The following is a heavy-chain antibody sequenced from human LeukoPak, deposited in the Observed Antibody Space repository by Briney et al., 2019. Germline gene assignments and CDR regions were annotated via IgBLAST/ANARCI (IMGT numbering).Heavy chain of an antibody. Sequence: PSETLSLTCTVSGGSISSYYWSWIRQPPGKGLEWIGYIYYSGSTNYNPSLKSRVTISVDTSKNQFSLKLSSVTAADTAAYYCATGYSYDNYFDYWGQGTLVTVSS. CDR1: GGSISSYY. J-gene: IGHJ4*02. D-gene: IGHD5-18*01. CDR2: IYYSGST. CDR3: ATGYSYDNYFDY. V-gene: IGHV4-59*01.